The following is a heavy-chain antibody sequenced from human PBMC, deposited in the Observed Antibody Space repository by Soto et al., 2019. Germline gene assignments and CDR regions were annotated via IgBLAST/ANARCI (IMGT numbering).Heavy chain of an antibody. CDR2: IYPDDSET. Sequence: GESLKISCKGSGYSFTSYWIGWVRQMPGKGLEWMGIIYPDDSETRYSPSFQTQITISADKSISTAYVQWSSLKASDTAMYYCARHPRIFDTANQHSWGGMDVWGQGTTVTVSS. J-gene: IGHJ6*02. V-gene: IGHV5-51*01. CDR1: GYSFTSYW. CDR3: ARHPRIFDTANQHSWGGMDV. D-gene: IGHD3-16*01.